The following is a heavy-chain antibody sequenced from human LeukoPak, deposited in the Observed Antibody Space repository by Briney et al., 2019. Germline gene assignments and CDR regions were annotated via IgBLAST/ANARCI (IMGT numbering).Heavy chain of an antibody. CDR1: GYTFTSYH. CDR3: ARDLYGSETYYTDCFDY. V-gene: IGHV1-18*04. Sequence: ASVKVSCKASGYTFTSYHISWVRQAPGQGLEWMGWINAYTGNTNYAQNLLGRVTLTTDTSTSTAYMGLRSLRSHDTAVYYCARDLYGSETYYTDCFDYWGQGTLVTVSS. D-gene: IGHD3-10*01. J-gene: IGHJ4*02. CDR2: INAYTGNT.